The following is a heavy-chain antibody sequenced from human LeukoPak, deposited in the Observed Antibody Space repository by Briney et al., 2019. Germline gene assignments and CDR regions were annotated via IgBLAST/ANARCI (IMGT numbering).Heavy chain of an antibody. CDR2: ISWNSGSI. D-gene: IGHD3-10*01. CDR1: GFTFDDYA. J-gene: IGHJ4*02. Sequence: GGSLRLSCAASGFTFDDYAIHWVRQAPGKGLEWVSSISWNSGSIGYADSVKGRFTISRVNAKNSLYLQMNSLRAEDTAVYYCARSITTIGSYFDYWGQGTLVTVSS. V-gene: IGHV3-9*01. CDR3: ARSITTIGSYFDY.